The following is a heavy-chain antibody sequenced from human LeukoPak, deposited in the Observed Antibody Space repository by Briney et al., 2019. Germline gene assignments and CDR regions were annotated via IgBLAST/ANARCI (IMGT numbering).Heavy chain of an antibody. CDR1: GGSVSSGSYY. J-gene: IGHJ3*02. Sequence: SETLSLTCTVSGGSVSSGSYYWSWIRQPPGKGLEWIGYIYYSGSTNYNPSLKSRVTVSVDTSKNQFSLKLSSVTAADTAVYYCARARYANAWYAFDIWGQGTMVTVSS. CDR3: ARARYANAWYAFDI. V-gene: IGHV4-61*01. D-gene: IGHD2-2*01. CDR2: IYYSGST.